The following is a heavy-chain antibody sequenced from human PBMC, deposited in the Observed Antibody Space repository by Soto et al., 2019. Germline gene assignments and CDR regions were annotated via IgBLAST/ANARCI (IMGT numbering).Heavy chain of an antibody. CDR1: GGTFSSYA. J-gene: IGHJ6*02. D-gene: IGHD3-22*01. Sequence: SVKVSCKASGGTFSSYAISWVRQAPGQGLEWMGGIIPIFGTANYAQKFQGRVTITADKSTSTAYMELSSLRSEDTAVHYCAAPGSGSGYYPPSYYYYYGMDVWGQGTTVTVSS. CDR3: AAPGSGSGYYPPSYYYYYGMDV. V-gene: IGHV1-69*06. CDR2: IIPIFGTA.